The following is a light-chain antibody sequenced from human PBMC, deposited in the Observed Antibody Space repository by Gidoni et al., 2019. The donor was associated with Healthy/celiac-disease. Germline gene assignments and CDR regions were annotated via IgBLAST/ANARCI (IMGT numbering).Light chain of an antibody. CDR1: QGISSA. CDR3: QQFNSYPIT. J-gene: IGKJ5*01. CDR2: DAS. Sequence: AIQLTKSPSSLSASVGDRVTITCRASQGISSALAWYQQKPGNAPKLLIYDASSLESGVPSRFSGSGSGTDFTLTISSLQPEDFATYYCQQFNSYPITFGQGTRLEIK. V-gene: IGKV1-13*02.